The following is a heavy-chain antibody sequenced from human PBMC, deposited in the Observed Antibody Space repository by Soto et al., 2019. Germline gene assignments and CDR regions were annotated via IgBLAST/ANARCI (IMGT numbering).Heavy chain of an antibody. CDR2: IYYSGST. D-gene: IGHD4-17*01. CDR3: ARYASRTTVTTKANYFDY. J-gene: IGHJ4*02. V-gene: IGHV4-59*01. Sequence: SETLSLTCTVSGGSISSYYWSWIRQPPGKGLEWIGYIYYSGSTNYNPSLKSRVTISVDTSKNQFSLKLSSVTAADTAVYYCARYASRTTVTTKANYFDYCGQATLVTVSS. CDR1: GGSISSYY.